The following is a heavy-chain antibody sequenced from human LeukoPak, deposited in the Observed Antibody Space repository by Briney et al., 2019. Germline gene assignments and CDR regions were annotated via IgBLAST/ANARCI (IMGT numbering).Heavy chain of an antibody. D-gene: IGHD5-18*01. Sequence: PGGSLRLSCAASGFTFSSYWMSWVRQAPGKGLEWVANIKQGGSEKYYVDSVKGRFTISRDDAKNSLYLQMNSLRAEDTAVYYCARIYETDVDTAGFDPWGQGTLVTVSS. V-gene: IGHV3-7*01. J-gene: IGHJ5*02. CDR1: GFTFSSYW. CDR2: IKQGGSEK. CDR3: ARIYETDVDTAGFDP.